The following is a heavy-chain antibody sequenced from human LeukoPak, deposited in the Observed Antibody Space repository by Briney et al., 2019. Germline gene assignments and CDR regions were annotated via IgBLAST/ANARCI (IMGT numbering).Heavy chain of an antibody. CDR1: GFNFRGACG. CDR3: ARDAGCDWPLDH. CDR2: ISCDAKNT. D-gene: IGHD2-21*02. V-gene: IGHV3-23*01. J-gene: IGHJ4*02. Sequence: PGDSLRLSCAASGFNFRGACGMAWVRQAPGKGLEWVATISCDAKNTHYADSMTGRFTISRDNSRNILYLQIDRLTPEDTAVYYCARDAGCDWPLDHWGRGTLVTVAS.